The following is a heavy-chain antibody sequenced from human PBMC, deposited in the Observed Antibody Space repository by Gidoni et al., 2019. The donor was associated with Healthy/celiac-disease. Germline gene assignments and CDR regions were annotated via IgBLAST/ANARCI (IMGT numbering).Heavy chain of an antibody. CDR3: ARDQEAELAPGGDHAFDI. CDR2: IYYSGST. Sequence: QVQLQESGPGLVKPSQTLSLTCPVSGGSISRGDYYWSWIRQPPGKGLEWIGYIYYSGSTYYNPSLKSRVTISVDTSKNQFSLKLSSVTAADTAVYYCARDQEAELAPGGDHAFDIWGQGTMVTVSS. D-gene: IGHD1-26*01. CDR1: GGSISRGDYY. J-gene: IGHJ3*02. V-gene: IGHV4-30-4*01.